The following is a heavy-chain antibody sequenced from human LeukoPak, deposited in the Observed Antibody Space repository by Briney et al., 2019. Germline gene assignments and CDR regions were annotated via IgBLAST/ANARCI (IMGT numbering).Heavy chain of an antibody. CDR2: MNPNSGNT. CDR3: ARGQKDNGVSSSWYYFGMDV. CDR1: VYTFTSSD. V-gene: IGHV1-8*01. Sequence: ASVSVFCRASVYTFTSSDINWATQATGQGFEWMGWMNPNSGNTDYEQKFQGRVTMTRNTSISRAYMELSSLRSEDTAVYYCARGQKDNGVSSSWYYFGMDVRGQGTTVTVSS. J-gene: IGHJ6*02. D-gene: IGHD6-13*01.